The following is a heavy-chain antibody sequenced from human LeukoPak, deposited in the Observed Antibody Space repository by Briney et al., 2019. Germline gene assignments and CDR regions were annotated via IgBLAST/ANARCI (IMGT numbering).Heavy chain of an antibody. CDR1: GYSISSGYY. V-gene: IGHV4-38-2*02. Sequence: ESLSLTCTVSGYSISSGYYWGWIRQSPGRGLEWIGSISHSGSGNIYYNPFLKSRVTVSVDPSKNHFSLRLTSVTAADTAVYYCAVSRRILPQDAFDIWGPG. J-gene: IGHJ3*02. D-gene: IGHD2-2*01. CDR2: ISHSGSGNI. CDR3: AVSRRILPQDAFDI.